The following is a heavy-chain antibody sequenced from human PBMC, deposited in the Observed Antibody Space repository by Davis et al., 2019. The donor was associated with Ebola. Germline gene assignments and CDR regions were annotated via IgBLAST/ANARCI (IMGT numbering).Heavy chain of an antibody. CDR3: AREMTYCSSASCYYYYYNGLDV. V-gene: IGHV3-21*01. Sequence: PGGSLRLSCVASEFTLRSYSMNWVRQAPGKGLEWVSSISSSSRYIDYADSVKGRFTISRDNAKNSLYLQMNSLRAEDTAVYYCAREMTYCSSASCYYYYYNGLDVWGQGTTVTVSS. CDR1: EFTLRSYS. J-gene: IGHJ6*02. CDR2: ISSSSRYI. D-gene: IGHD2-2*01.